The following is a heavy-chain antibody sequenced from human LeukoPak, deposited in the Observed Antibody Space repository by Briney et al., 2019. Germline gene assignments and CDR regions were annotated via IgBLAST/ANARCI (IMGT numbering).Heavy chain of an antibody. CDR3: ARGVSDGPSDYFDY. V-gene: IGHV3-53*05. CDR1: GFTVSSNY. D-gene: IGHD2-21*02. J-gene: IGHJ4*02. CDR2: IYSGGST. Sequence: GGSLRPSCAASGFTVSSNYMSWVRQAPGKGLEWVSVIYSGGSTYYADSVKGRFTISRDNSKNTLYLQMNSLRAEDTAVYYCARGVSDGPSDYFDYWGQGTLVTVSS.